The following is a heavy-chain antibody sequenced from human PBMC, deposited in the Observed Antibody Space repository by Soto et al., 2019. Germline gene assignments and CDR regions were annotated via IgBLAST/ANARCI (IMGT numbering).Heavy chain of an antibody. CDR3: SRGGDGYKIPLTYYFYGMDV. V-gene: IGHV1-69*12. CDR2: IIPIFGTA. Sequence: QVQLVQSGAEVKKPGSSVKVSCKASGGTFSSYAVSGVRQASGQGLEWMGGIIPIFGTANYAQKFQGRVTITADESTSTAYMELSSLRSEDTAVYYCSRGGDGYKIPLTYYFYGMDVWGQGTTVTVSS. D-gene: IGHD5-12*01. CDR1: GGTFSSYA. J-gene: IGHJ6*02.